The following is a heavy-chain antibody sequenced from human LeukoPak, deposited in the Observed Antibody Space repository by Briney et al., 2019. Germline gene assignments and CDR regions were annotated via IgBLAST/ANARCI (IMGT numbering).Heavy chain of an antibody. Sequence: GRSLRLSCAAPGFTFDDYAMHWVRQAPGKGLEWVSVISWNSGSIGYADSVKGRFTISRDNAKNSLYLQMNSVRAEDTALYYCAKGRDGYNHWVLDYWGQGTLVTVSS. D-gene: IGHD5-24*01. V-gene: IGHV3-9*01. CDR1: GFTFDDYA. J-gene: IGHJ4*02. CDR3: AKGRDGYNHWVLDY. CDR2: ISWNSGSI.